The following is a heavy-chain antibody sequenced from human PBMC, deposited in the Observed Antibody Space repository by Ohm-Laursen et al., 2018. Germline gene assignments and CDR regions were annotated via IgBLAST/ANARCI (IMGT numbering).Heavy chain of an antibody. J-gene: IGHJ4*02. V-gene: IGHV1-2*02. CDR2: INPNSGGT. CDR3: ARGPLVTMVSDY. Sequence: ASVKVSCKASGYTFTGYYMHWVRQAPGQGLEWMGWINPNSGGTNYAQKLQGRVTMTTDTSTSTAYMELRSLRSDDTAVYYCARGPLVTMVSDYWGQGTLVTVSS. D-gene: IGHD3-10*01. CDR1: GYTFTGYY.